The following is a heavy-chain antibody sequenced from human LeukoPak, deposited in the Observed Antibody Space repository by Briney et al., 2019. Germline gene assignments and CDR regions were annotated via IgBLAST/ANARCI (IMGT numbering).Heavy chain of an antibody. Sequence: GASVKVSCKASGYTFTSYGISWVRQAPGQGLEWMGWINPNSGGTNYAQKFQGRVTMTRDTSISTAYMELSRLRSDDTAVYYCARDPSAGDYYYYYMDVWGKGTTVTISS. CDR2: INPNSGGT. CDR3: ARDPSAGDYYYYYMDV. CDR1: GYTFTSYG. V-gene: IGHV1-2*02. J-gene: IGHJ6*03. D-gene: IGHD3-10*01.